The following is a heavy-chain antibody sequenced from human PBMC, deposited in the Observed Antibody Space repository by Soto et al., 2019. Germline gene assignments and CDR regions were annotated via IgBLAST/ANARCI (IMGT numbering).Heavy chain of an antibody. J-gene: IGHJ4*02. CDR2: ISGSGGST. CDR3: AKAPLYYYGSGPAYYFDY. V-gene: IGHV3-23*01. D-gene: IGHD3-10*01. CDR1: GFTFSSYA. Sequence: GGSLRLSCAASGFTFSSYAMSWVRQAPGKGLEWVSAISGSGGSTYYADSVKGRFTISRDNSKNTLYLQMNSLRAEDTAVYYCAKAPLYYYGSGPAYYFDYWGQGTLVTVSS.